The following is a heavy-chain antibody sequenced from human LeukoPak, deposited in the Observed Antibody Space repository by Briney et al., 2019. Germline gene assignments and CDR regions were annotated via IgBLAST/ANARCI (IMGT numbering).Heavy chain of an antibody. CDR2: VSKTGDT. CDR1: GGSLTTHY. D-gene: IGHD1-26*01. J-gene: IGHJ4*02. Sequence: PETLSLTCTVSGGSLTTHYWAWLRQPRGKGLEWIGFVSKTGDTNSNPSLKSRVTISVDTSKNTFSLQLSSLTAADTAVYFCARRGAPSKLYYLDSWGQGTLVTVSS. V-gene: IGHV4-59*08. CDR3: ARRGAPSKLYYLDS.